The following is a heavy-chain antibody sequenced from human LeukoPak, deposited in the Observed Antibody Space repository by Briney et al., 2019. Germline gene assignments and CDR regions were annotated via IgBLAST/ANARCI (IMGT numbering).Heavy chain of an antibody. Sequence: SQTLSLTCAISGDSVSSNSAAWNWIRQSPSRGLEWLGRTYYRSKWYNDYAVSVKSRITINPDTSKNQFSLQLNSVTPEDTAVYYCARDLSGYSGYDFDDYRLETDAFDIWGQGTMVTVSS. D-gene: IGHD5-12*01. CDR1: GDSVSSNSAA. V-gene: IGHV6-1*01. CDR2: TYYRSKWYN. CDR3: ARDLSGYSGYDFDDYRLETDAFDI. J-gene: IGHJ3*02.